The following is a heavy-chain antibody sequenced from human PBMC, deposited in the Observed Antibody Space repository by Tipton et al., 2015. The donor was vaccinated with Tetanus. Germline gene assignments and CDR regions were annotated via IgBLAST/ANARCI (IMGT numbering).Heavy chain of an antibody. CDR3: ARVVDSSGYYDSPFDY. V-gene: IGHV4-59*08. J-gene: IGHJ4*02. CDR1: GGSISSYY. CDR2: IYYSGST. D-gene: IGHD3-22*01. Sequence: TLSLTCTVSGGSISSYYWSWIRQPPGKGLEWIGYIYYSGSTNYNPSLKSRVTISVDTSKNQFSLKLSSVTAADTAVYYCARVVDSSGYYDSPFDYWGQGTLVTVSS.